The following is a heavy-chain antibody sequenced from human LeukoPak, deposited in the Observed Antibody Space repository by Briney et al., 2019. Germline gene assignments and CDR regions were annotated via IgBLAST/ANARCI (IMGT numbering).Heavy chain of an antibody. Sequence: GGSLRLSCAASGFTFSSYAMSWVRQAPGKGLEWVSAISGSGGSTYYADSVKGRFTISRDNSKYTLYLQMNSLRAEDTAVYYCAKDITSGTDGYYYMDVWGKGTTVTISS. D-gene: IGHD1-26*01. J-gene: IGHJ6*03. CDR2: ISGSGGST. CDR3: AKDITSGTDGYYYMDV. CDR1: GFTFSSYA. V-gene: IGHV3-23*01.